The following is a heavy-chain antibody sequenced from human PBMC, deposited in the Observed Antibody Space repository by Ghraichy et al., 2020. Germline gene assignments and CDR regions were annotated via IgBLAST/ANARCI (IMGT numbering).Heavy chain of an antibody. CDR2: ISSSSSYI. Sequence: GESLNISCAASGFTFSSYSMNWVRQAPGKGLEWVSSISSSSSYIYYADSVKGRFTISRDNAKNSLYLQMNSLRAEDTAVYYCARDPSPPQFEGLQEANDLYYYYGMDVWGQGTTVTVSS. D-gene: IGHD3-9*01. V-gene: IGHV3-21*01. J-gene: IGHJ6*02. CDR3: ARDPSPPQFEGLQEANDLYYYYGMDV. CDR1: GFTFSSYS.